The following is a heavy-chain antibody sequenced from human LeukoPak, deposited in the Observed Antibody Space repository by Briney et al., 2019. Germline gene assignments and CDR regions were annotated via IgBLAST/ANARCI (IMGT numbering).Heavy chain of an antibody. CDR1: GFTLNTHS. Sequence: PGGSLRLSCGASGFTLNTHSVDWVRQAPGKGLEWVASIRKTTNYIYYADSIKGRFTISRDDAKNSLYLQMNRLRADDTAVYYCARHPANWNPGWFDPWGQGTLVVVSS. CDR2: IRKTTNYI. V-gene: IGHV3-21*01. CDR3: ARHPANWNPGWFDP. J-gene: IGHJ5*02. D-gene: IGHD1-1*01.